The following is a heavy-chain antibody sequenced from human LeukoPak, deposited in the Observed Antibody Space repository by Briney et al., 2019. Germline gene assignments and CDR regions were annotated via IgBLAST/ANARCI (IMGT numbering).Heavy chain of an antibody. CDR1: GFTFSNYG. Sequence: GGSLRLSCAASGFTFSNYGVHWVRQAPGKGLEWVALIQFDGSNKYYADSVKGRFTISRDNSKNTLYLQMNSLSAADTAVYYCAKGEQLYFDFWGQGTLVTVSS. J-gene: IGHJ4*02. D-gene: IGHD5-18*01. CDR2: IQFDGSNK. V-gene: IGHV3-30*02. CDR3: AKGEQLYFDF.